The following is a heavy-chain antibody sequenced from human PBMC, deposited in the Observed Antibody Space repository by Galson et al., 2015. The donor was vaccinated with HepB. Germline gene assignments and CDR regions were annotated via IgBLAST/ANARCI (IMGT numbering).Heavy chain of an antibody. Sequence: SETLSLTCAVSGGSISSSNWWSWVRQPPGKGLEWIGEIYHSGSTNYNPSLKSRVTISVVKSKNQFSLKLSSVTAADTAVYYCARVAQYCSSTSCYLRYDAFDIWGQGTMVTVSP. J-gene: IGHJ3*02. V-gene: IGHV4-4*02. CDR1: GGSISSSNW. D-gene: IGHD2-2*01. CDR3: ARVAQYCSSTSCYLRYDAFDI. CDR2: IYHSGST.